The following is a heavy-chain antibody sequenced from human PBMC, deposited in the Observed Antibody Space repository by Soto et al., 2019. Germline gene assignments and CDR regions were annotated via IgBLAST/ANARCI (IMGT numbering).Heavy chain of an antibody. CDR2: IYYSGST. CDR3: ARGEAGYNYGLTPYHGMPV. Sequence: SGSLSLTCTASRGSISSYDWSWIRQPPGKGLEWIGYIYYSGSTNYSPSLKSRIIISLDTSKNQFSLKVRSVTAADTAVYYCARGEAGYNYGLTPYHGMPVWAPGTTVPVSS. D-gene: IGHD5-18*01. CDR1: RGSISSYD. J-gene: IGHJ6*02. V-gene: IGHV4-59*01.